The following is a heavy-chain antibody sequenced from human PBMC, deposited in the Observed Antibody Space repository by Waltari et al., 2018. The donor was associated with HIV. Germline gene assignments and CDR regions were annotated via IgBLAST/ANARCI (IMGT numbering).Heavy chain of an antibody. D-gene: IGHD3-10*01. CDR2: VHYTGLT. Sequence: VQLQESGPGLVKPPGTLSLSCSVSGDSVITTNWWTWVRQAPGKGLEWIGEVHYTGLTNYNPSLKSRVTLSLDWSKNEFYVTLASVTAADTGMYFCASGGGSGIIYSSWGRGLLVTVSS. CDR3: ASGGGSGIIYSS. CDR1: GDSVITTNW. V-gene: IGHV4-4*01. J-gene: IGHJ4*02.